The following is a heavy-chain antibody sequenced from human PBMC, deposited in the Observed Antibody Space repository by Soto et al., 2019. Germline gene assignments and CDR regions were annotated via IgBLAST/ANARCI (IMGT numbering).Heavy chain of an antibody. CDR1: GGSVSNKTYY. D-gene: IGHD4-17*01. CDR2: FYYSGTT. CDR3: ARTTAVPNTLRSRYFFDY. J-gene: IGHJ4*02. V-gene: IGHV4-61*01. Sequence: SETLSLTCSVSGGSVSNKTYYWSWIRQPPGKRLEWIGYFYYSGTTNYNPTLKSRVTISVDQTKIQFSLRLMSVTTADTALYYCARTTAVPNTLRSRYFFDYWGQGTLVTVSS.